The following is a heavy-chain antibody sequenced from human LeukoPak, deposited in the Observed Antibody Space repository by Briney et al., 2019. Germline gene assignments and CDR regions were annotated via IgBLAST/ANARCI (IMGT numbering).Heavy chain of an antibody. D-gene: IGHD3-10*01. CDR2: FDPEDGET. CDR3: ATLMFRGVIGDDYYGMDV. CDR1: GSTLTKLS. Sequence: ASVKVSCKVSGSTLTKLSVHWVRQTPGKGPEWMGGFDPEDGETINGQKFQGRVTMTEDTSTDTAYMELSSLRSEDTAVYYCATLMFRGVIGDDYYGMDVWGKGTTVTVSS. J-gene: IGHJ6*04. V-gene: IGHV1-24*01.